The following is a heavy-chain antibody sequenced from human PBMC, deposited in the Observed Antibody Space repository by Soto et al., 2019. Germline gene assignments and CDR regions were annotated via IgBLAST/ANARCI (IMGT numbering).Heavy chain of an antibody. V-gene: IGHV4-59*01. D-gene: IGHD4-17*01. J-gene: IGHJ4*02. CDR2: ISYSGNT. CDR1: GGSIISGY. Sequence: SETLSLTCTVSGGSIISGYWSWIRQPPGKGLEWIGYISYSGNTNYNPSLKSRVTMSVDTPKNQFSLRLSSVTTADTAVYYCAGRRGYGSSPLDFWGQAT. CDR3: AGRRGYGSSPLDF.